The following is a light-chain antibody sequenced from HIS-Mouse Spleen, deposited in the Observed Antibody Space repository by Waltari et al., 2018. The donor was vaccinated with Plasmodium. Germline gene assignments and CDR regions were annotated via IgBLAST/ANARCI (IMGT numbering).Light chain of an antibody. CDR3: QQYNNWSFT. J-gene: IGKJ3*01. CDR1: QSVSRN. CDR2: GTS. Sequence: EIVMTQSPATLSVSPGERATLSCRASQSVSRNLAWYQQKPGQAPRLLIDGTSTRATGIPARFSGSGSGTGFTLTISSLQSEDFAVDYCQQYNNWSFTFGPGTKVDIK. V-gene: IGKV3-15*01.